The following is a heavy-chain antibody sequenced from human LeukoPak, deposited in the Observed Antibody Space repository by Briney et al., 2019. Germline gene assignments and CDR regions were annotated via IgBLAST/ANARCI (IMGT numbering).Heavy chain of an antibody. D-gene: IGHD3-9*01. CDR3: ARGTYYDILTPQPNLHAYYYYYYMDV. CDR1: GGSISSGSYY. CDR2: IYTSGST. Sequence: SQTLSLTCTVSGGSISSGSYYWSWIRQPAGKGLEWIGRIYTSGSTNYNPSLKSRVTISVDTSKNQFSLKLSSVTAADTAVYYCARGTYYDILTPQPNLHAYYYYYYMDVWGKGTTVTVSS. V-gene: IGHV4-61*02. J-gene: IGHJ6*03.